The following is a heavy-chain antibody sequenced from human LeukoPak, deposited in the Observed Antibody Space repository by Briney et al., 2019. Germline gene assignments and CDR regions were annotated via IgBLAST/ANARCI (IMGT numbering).Heavy chain of an antibody. J-gene: IGHJ4*02. V-gene: IGHV1-46*01. Sequence: ASVKLCCKASVYTFTSYYMHWMRQAPGQGLEWMGIINPSGGSTSYAQKFHGRVTMTRDTSTSTVYMELSSLRSEDTAVYYCAISPGVQLERPTIDYWGQGTLVTVSS. CDR1: VYTFTSYY. CDR2: INPSGGST. D-gene: IGHD1-1*01. CDR3: AISPGVQLERPTIDY.